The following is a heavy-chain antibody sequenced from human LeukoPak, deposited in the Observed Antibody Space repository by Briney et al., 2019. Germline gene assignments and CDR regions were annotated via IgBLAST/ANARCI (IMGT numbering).Heavy chain of an antibody. D-gene: IGHD3-9*01. CDR3: ASCDILTGSAHYYYMDV. Sequence: GASVKVSCKASGGTFSSYAISWVRQAPGQGLEWMGGIIPIFGTANYAQKFQGRVTITADESTRTAYMELSSLRSEDTAVYYCASCDILTGSAHYYYMDVWGKGTTVTISS. V-gene: IGHV1-69*13. CDR1: GGTFSSYA. J-gene: IGHJ6*03. CDR2: IIPIFGTA.